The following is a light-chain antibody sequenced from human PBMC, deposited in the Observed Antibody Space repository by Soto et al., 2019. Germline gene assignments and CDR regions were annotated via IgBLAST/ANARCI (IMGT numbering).Light chain of an antibody. Sequence: DIQMTQSPSTLSASVRDRVTITCRASQSISSWLAWYQQKPGKAPKLLIYDASSLESGVPSRFSGSDSGTEFALTISSLQPDDFATYYCQQYNSYSPLTFGGGTKVDIK. CDR1: QSISSW. J-gene: IGKJ4*01. V-gene: IGKV1-5*01. CDR2: DAS. CDR3: QQYNSYSPLT.